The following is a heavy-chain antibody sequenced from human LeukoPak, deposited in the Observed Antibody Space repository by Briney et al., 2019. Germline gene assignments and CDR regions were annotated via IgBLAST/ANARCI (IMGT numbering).Heavy chain of an antibody. CDR3: AREVVGYYDTSGLLD. CDR2: ISPSGGTT. J-gene: IGHJ4*02. CDR1: GITFKNYS. Sequence: GGSLRLSCAASGITFKNYSMSWVRQAAGKGLEWVSRISPSGGTTYYAESVKGRFTISRDNSKSTLYLVMNRLRVDDTAVYYCAREVVGYYDTSGLLDWGQGALVTVSS. V-gene: IGHV3-23*01. D-gene: IGHD3-22*01.